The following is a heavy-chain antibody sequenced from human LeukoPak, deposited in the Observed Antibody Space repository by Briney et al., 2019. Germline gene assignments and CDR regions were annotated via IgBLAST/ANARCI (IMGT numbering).Heavy chain of an antibody. Sequence: PGGSLRLSCAASGFTFSSYWMSWVRQAPGKGLEWVDNIKQDGGEKYYVDTVQGRFTISRDNAKNSLFLQMNSLRADETAVYCCARVGWFFDPWGQGTLVTASS. CDR3: ARVGWFFDP. J-gene: IGHJ5*02. V-gene: IGHV3-7*05. CDR2: IKQDGGEK. D-gene: IGHD3-10*01. CDR1: GFTFSSYW.